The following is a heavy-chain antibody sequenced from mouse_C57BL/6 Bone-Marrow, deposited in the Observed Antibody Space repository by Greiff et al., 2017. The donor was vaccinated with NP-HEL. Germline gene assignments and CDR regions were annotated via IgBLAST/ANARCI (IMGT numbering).Heavy chain of an antibody. CDR2: IHPNSGST. J-gene: IGHJ2*01. V-gene: IGHV1-64*01. Sequence: QVQLQQPGAELVKPGASVKLSCKASGYTFTSYWMHWVKQRPGQGLEWIGMIHPNSGSTNYNEKFKSKATLTVDKSSSTAYMQLSSLTSEDSAVYYCARSGGLYSSYGGGYWGQGTTLTVSS. D-gene: IGHD1-1*01. CDR1: GYTFTSYW. CDR3: ARSGGLYSSYGGGY.